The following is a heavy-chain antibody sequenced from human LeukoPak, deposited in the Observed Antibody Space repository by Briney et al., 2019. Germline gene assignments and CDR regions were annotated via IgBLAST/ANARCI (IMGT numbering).Heavy chain of an antibody. CDR2: ITGSGTST. D-gene: IGHD3-9*01. CDR1: GFTFSNYA. J-gene: IGHJ4*02. CDR3: VIWGDYDVLTGYYVPDY. V-gene: IGHV3-23*01. Sequence: PGGFLRLSCVASGFTFSNYAMSWVRQAPGKGLEWVSAITGSGTSTYYADSLKGRFTISRDNSKNTVFLQMNSLRHEDTAIYYCVIWGDYDVLTGYYVPDYWGQGTLVTDSS.